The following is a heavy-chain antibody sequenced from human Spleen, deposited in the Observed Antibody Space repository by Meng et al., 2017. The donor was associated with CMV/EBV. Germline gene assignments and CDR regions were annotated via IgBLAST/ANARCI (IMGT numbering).Heavy chain of an antibody. J-gene: IGHJ6*02. D-gene: IGHD6-13*01. V-gene: IGHV3-21*04. CDR1: GFDFSNHI. CDR2: ISGSSTYT. Sequence: GALSLSCAASGFDFSNHIMNWVRQAPGKGLEWVSSISGSSTYTHYADSVKGRFTISRDNAKNSLYLQMNSLRAEDTAVYYCARDIAAAGTYYYFFAMDVWGQGTTVTVSS. CDR3: ARDIAAAGTYYYFFAMDV.